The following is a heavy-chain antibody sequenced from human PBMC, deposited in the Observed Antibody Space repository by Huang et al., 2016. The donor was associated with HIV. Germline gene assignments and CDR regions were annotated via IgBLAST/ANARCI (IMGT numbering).Heavy chain of an antibody. J-gene: IGHJ4*02. CDR1: GFTFRSYG. CDR3: ARDGVMLDY. Sequence: VQLVESGGGLVQPGGSLRLSCAASGFTFRSYGMHWVRQAPGKGLLWVSRINSAGSSTSYADSVKCRFTIASDNAKNTLFLQMTSLRAEDTAVYYCARDGVMLDYWGQGTLVTVSS. D-gene: IGHD3-16*01. CDR2: INSAGSST. V-gene: IGHV3-74*01.